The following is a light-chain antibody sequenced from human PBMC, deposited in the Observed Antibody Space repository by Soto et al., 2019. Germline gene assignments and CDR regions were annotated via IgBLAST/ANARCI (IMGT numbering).Light chain of an antibody. V-gene: IGKV3-15*01. CDR3: QQYNEWPPFT. J-gene: IGKJ5*01. CDR1: QSVSSSH. Sequence: EMVLAQSPGTLSLSPGGRATLSSGASQSVSSSHLAWYQHKPGQAPRLVIYAASTRATGIPARFSGSVSGTEFTLTISSLQSEDFAVYYCQQYNEWPPFTFGQGTRLEIK. CDR2: AAS.